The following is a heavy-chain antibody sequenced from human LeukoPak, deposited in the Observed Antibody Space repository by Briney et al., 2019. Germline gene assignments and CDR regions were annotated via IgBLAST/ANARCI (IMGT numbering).Heavy chain of an antibody. CDR2: IKQDGSEK. D-gene: IGHD2-2*01. CDR1: GFTFSSYG. Sequence: GGSLRLSCAASGFTFSSYGMSWVRQAPGKGLEWVANIKQDGSEKYYVDSVKGRFTISRDNAKNSLYLQMNSLRAEDTAVYYCARVGVSIVVVPAANYYYYYMDVWGEGTTVTVSS. J-gene: IGHJ6*03. V-gene: IGHV3-7*01. CDR3: ARVGVSIVVVPAANYYYYYMDV.